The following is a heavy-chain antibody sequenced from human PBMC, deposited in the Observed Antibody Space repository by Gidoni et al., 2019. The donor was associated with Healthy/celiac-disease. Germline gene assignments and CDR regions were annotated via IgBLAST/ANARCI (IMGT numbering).Heavy chain of an antibody. D-gene: IGHD2-2*01. CDR2: ISSSSSYI. Sequence: EVQLVESGGGLVKPGGSLSLSCAASGFTFSSYSMNWVRQAPGKGLEWVSSISSSSSYIYYADSVKRRFTISRDNAKNSLYLQMNSLRAEDTAVYYCARAKWDIVVVPAGAGFDYWGQGTLVTVSS. J-gene: IGHJ4*02. V-gene: IGHV3-21*01. CDR3: ARAKWDIVVVPAGAGFDY. CDR1: GFTFSSYS.